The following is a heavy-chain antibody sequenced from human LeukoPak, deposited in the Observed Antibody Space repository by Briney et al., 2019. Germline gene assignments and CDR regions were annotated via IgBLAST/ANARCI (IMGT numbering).Heavy chain of an antibody. CDR1: GYRFTSYW. D-gene: IGHD3-10*01. V-gene: IGHV5-51*01. CDR2: IYPGDSDT. J-gene: IGHJ4*02. CDR3: ARNDYYFDF. Sequence: GESLKISCQGSGYRFTSYWIAWVRQMPGKGLEWMGIIYPGDSDTKYSPSFQGQVTFSVDTSIRTAYLQWSSLQASDTAIYYCARNDYYFDFWGQGSLVTVSS.